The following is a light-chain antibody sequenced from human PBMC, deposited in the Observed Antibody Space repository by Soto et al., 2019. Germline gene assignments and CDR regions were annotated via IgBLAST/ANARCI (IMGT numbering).Light chain of an antibody. V-gene: IGLV4-69*01. CDR1: SGHSSYA. CDR3: QTWGTGYWV. J-gene: IGLJ3*02. CDR2: LNSDGSH. Sequence: QSVLTQSPSASASLGPSVKLTCTRSSGHSSYAIAWYQQQPEKGPRYLMKLNSDGSHTKGDGIPDRFSGSSSGAERYLTIASRQSEDEADYYCQTWGTGYWVFGGGTKLTVL.